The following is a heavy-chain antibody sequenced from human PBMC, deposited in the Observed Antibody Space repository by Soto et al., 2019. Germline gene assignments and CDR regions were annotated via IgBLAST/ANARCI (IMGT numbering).Heavy chain of an antibody. V-gene: IGHV4-61*08. CDR2: IYYNGST. CDR3: ARWRDDYNDPNWFDP. J-gene: IGHJ5*02. Sequence: VQLQESGPGLVKPSETLSLTCTVSGGSVSSGAYYWSWIRQPPGKGLEWLGFIYYNGSTSFNPSLKSRVTISIDTSKNHFSLKLSSVTAADTAIYYCARWRDDYNDPNWFDPWGQGTLVTVSS. CDR1: GGSVSSGAYY. D-gene: IGHD4-4*01.